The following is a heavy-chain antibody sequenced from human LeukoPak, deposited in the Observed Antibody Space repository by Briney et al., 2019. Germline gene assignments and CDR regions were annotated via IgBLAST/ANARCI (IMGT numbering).Heavy chain of an antibody. CDR1: GFTFSSYA. D-gene: IGHD2-2*01. CDR3: ARGSKWNYYYYYMDV. Sequence: GGSLRLSCAASGFTFSSYAMHWVRQAPGKGLEWVAVISYDGSNKYYADSVKGRFTISRDNSKNTLYLQMNSLRAEDTAVYYCARGSKWNYYYYYMDVWGKGTTVTVSS. CDR2: ISYDGSNK. V-gene: IGHV3-30-3*01. J-gene: IGHJ6*03.